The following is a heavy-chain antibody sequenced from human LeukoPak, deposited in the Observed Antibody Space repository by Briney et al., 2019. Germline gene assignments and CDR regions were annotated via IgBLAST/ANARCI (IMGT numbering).Heavy chain of an antibody. CDR2: MNPNTGNT. CDR3: ARSAGDLYFDY. V-gene: IGHV1-8*01. D-gene: IGHD7-27*01. Sequence: ASVKVSCKASGYTFTSHDINWVRQATGQGLEWMGWMNPNTGNTGYAQKWRGRVSMTRDLSTTTAYMDLSSLRSDDTAVYYCARSAGDLYFDYWGQGTLVTVSS. CDR1: GYTFTSHD. J-gene: IGHJ4*02.